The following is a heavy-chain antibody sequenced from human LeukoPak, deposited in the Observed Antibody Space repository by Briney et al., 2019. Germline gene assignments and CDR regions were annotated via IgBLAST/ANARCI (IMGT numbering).Heavy chain of an antibody. CDR3: ASLGSGYYDSSGYY. Sequence: PGGSLRLSCAASGFTFSNYVTHWVRQAPGKGLEWVAVTSTDENIKIYADSVKGRFTISRDNFKNTLFLQMDSLRAEDTAVYYCASLGSGYYDSSGYYWGQGTLVTVSS. CDR1: GFTFSNYV. J-gene: IGHJ4*02. V-gene: IGHV3-30*03. D-gene: IGHD3-22*01. CDR2: TSTDENIK.